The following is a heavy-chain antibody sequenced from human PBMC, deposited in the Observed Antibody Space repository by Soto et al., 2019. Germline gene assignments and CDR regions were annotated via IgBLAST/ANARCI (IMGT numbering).Heavy chain of an antibody. J-gene: IGHJ3*02. CDR3: ASDRSGTAQWLVQSHDAFDI. Sequence: SETLSLTCTVSGGSIRSYYWNWIRQPPGKRLEWIGYINYSGSTNYNPSLNSRVTMSVDTSKNQFSLKLSSVTAADTAGYYCASDRSGTAQWLVQSHDAFDIWGQGTMVTVSS. D-gene: IGHD6-19*01. CDR1: GGSIRSYY. V-gene: IGHV4-59*01. CDR2: INYSGST.